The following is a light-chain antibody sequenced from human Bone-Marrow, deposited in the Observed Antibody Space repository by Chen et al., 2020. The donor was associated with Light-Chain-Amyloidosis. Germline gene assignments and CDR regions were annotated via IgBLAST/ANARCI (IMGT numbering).Light chain of an antibody. CDR2: ANN. J-gene: IGLJ3*02. V-gene: IGLV1-44*01. Sequence: QSVLTQPPSESGTPGQRVTIACSGSNSNIGGNTVNWYQPLPGTAPTLLLFANNQRPSGVPDRFSGSKSGTAASLAISGLQSEDEAVYSCAAWDDSLNGRVFGGGTKLTVL. CDR3: AAWDDSLNGRV. CDR1: NSNIGGNT.